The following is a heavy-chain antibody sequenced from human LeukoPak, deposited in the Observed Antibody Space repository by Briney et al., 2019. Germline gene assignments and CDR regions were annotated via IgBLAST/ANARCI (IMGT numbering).Heavy chain of an antibody. CDR2: IFSNDEK. D-gene: IGHD3-22*01. J-gene: IGHJ3*02. CDR1: GFSLSNARMG. CDR3: ARMPPLTYYYDSSGYPGFDI. V-gene: IGHV2-26*01. Sequence: SGPVLVKPTETLTPTCTVSGFSLSNARMGVSWIRQPPGKALEWLAHIFSNDEKSYSTSLKSRLTISKDTSKSQVVLTMTNMDPVDTATYYCARMPPLTYYYDSSGYPGFDIWGQGTMVTVSS.